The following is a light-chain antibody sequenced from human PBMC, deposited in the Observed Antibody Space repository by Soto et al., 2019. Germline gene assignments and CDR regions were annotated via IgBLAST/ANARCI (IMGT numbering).Light chain of an antibody. CDR3: QQYNSYSPWT. V-gene: IGKV1-5*01. Sequence: DIQMTQSPSTLSASVGDRVTITCRASQTISNWLAWYQQKPGMAPKLLIYDVSNLESGVPSRFSGSGSGTEFTLTISSRQPADFATYYCQQYNSYSPWTFGQGTKVEIK. CDR1: QTISNW. CDR2: DVS. J-gene: IGKJ1*01.